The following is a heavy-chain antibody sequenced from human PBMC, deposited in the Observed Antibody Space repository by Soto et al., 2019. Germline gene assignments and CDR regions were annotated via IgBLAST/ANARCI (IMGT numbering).Heavy chain of an antibody. CDR3: ARDQGLGCSTTTCYIGMSAFDI. CDR2: ISSSGSTI. Sequence: PGGSLRLSCAASGFTFSSYKMNWVRQAPGKGLEWVSYISSSGSTIYYADSMKGRFTISRDNAQNSLYLQMNSLRAEDTAVYYCARDQGLGCSTTTCYIGMSAFDIWGQGTMVTVSS. CDR1: GFTFSSYK. D-gene: IGHD2-2*02. J-gene: IGHJ3*02. V-gene: IGHV3-48*03.